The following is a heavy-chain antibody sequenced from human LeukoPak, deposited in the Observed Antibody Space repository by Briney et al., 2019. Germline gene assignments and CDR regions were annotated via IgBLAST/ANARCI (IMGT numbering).Heavy chain of an antibody. J-gene: IGHJ4*02. CDR3: ASLSGWYVNLDY. CDR1: GFTFSSYA. V-gene: IGHV3-7*01. CDR2: IKQDGSEK. Sequence: PGGSLRLSCAASGFTFSSYAMSWVRQAPGKGLEWVANIKQDGSEKYYVDSVKGRFTISRDNSKNTLYLQMNSLRAEDTAVYYCASLSGWYVNLDYWGQGTLVTVSS. D-gene: IGHD6-19*01.